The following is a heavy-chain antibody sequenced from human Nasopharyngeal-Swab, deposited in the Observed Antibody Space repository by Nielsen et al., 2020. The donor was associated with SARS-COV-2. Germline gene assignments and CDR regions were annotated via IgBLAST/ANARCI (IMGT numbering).Heavy chain of an antibody. V-gene: IGHV3-11*01. J-gene: IGHJ6*02. CDR3: ARDRQPQRYRGMDV. CDR2: ISESGTTI. D-gene: IGHD1-14*01. Sequence: GGSLRLSCATSGFTFSDSYMSWIRQAPGKGLEWVSSISESGTTINYADSVKGRFTISRDNAKNSVYLQMNSLRAEDTAVYYCARDRQPQRYRGMDVWGQGTTVTVSS. CDR1: GFTFSDSY.